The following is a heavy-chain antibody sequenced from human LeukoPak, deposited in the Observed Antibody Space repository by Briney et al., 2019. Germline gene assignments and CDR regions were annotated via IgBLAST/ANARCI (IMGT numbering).Heavy chain of an antibody. J-gene: IGHJ4*02. D-gene: IGHD5-24*01. V-gene: IGHV4-39*01. CDR3: ARPGDGYKMMYYFDY. Sequence: SETLSLTCTVSGGSISSSSYYWGWIRQPPGKGLEWIGSIYYSGSTYYNPSLKSRVTISVDTSKNQFSLKLSSVTAADTVVYYCARPGDGYKMMYYFDYWGQGTLVTVSS. CDR1: GGSISSSSYY. CDR2: IYYSGST.